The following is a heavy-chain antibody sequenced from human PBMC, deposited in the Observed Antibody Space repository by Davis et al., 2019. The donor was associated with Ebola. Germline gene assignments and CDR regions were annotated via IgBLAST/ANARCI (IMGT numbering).Heavy chain of an antibody. CDR1: GGSITSYQ. Sequence: MPSETLSLTCTVSGGSITSYQWNWVRQSPGKGLEWLGSIHSSGTTNYKPSLKSRVTISMDTSQTQFSLRLNSVTPADTAVYYCAKDNPLRWFGPWGQGTLVTVSS. V-gene: IGHV4-59*01. D-gene: IGHD1-14*01. J-gene: IGHJ5*02. CDR2: IHSSGTT. CDR3: AKDNPLRWFGP.